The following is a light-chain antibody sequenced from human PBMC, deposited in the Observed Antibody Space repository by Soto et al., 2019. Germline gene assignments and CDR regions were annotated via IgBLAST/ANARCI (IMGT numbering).Light chain of an antibody. J-gene: IGKJ1*01. CDR1: QTISNW. CDR3: QQYENYWT. Sequence: DIQMTQSPSTLSASVGERVTITCRASQTISNWLAWYQQIPGKAPRLLIYGASNLEGGVPSRFSGSGSGTEFTLTISNLQPDDFATYYCQQYENYWTFGQGTKVDIK. CDR2: GAS. V-gene: IGKV1-5*01.